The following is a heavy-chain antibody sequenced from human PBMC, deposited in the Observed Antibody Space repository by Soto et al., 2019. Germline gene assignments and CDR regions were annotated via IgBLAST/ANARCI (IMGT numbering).Heavy chain of an antibody. CDR2: MNPNSGNT. CDR3: ARDFDSSSSSGLSWFDP. D-gene: IGHD6-13*01. Sequence: ASVKVSCKASGYTFTSYDINWVRQATGQGLEWMGWMNPNSGNTGYAQKFQGRVTITRDTSTSTAYMEQSNLRSEDTAFYYCARDFDSSSSSGLSWFDPWGQGTLVTVSS. J-gene: IGHJ5*02. V-gene: IGHV1-8*01. CDR1: GYTFTSYD.